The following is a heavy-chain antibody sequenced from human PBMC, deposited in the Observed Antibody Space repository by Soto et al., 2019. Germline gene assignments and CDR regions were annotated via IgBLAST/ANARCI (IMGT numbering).Heavy chain of an antibody. D-gene: IGHD2-21*01. CDR1: VVSISSGGYY. Sequence: SETLSLTCTFSVVSISSGGYYCSWIRQHPWKGLEWIGYIYYSGSTYYNPSLKSRVTISVDTSKNQFSLKLSSVTAADTAVYYCARYSSTALFEPLGQGTRIIVSS. CDR3: ARYSSTALFEP. J-gene: IGHJ5*02. CDR2: IYYSGST. V-gene: IGHV4-31*03.